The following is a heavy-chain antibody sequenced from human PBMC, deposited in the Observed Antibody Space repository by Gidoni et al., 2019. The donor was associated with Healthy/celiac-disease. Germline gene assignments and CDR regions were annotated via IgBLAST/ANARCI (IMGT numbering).Heavy chain of an antibody. V-gene: IGHV4-34*01. CDR2: INHSGST. CDR1: GGSFSGYY. Sequence: QVQLQQWGAGLLKPSETLSLTCAVYGGSFSGYYWSWIRQPPGKGLEWIGEINHSGSTNYNPSLKSRVTISVDTSKNQFSLKLSSVTAADTAVYYCATNSHYYGSGTWGQGTLVTVSS. CDR3: ATNSHYYGSGT. D-gene: IGHD3-10*01. J-gene: IGHJ5*02.